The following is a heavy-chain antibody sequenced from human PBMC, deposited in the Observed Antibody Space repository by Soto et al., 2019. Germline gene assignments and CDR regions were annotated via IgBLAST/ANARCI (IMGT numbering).Heavy chain of an antibody. CDR1: GFTFSNNG. CDR2: ISSDGSKK. J-gene: IGHJ4*02. Sequence: QVQLVESGGGVVQPGRSLRLSCVASGFTFSNNGIHWVRQAPGKGLEWVAVISSDGSKKYYADSVKGRFTISRDNSKNTLYLQMHSLRAEDTAVYYCAMDLYGGSSRFDYWGQGNLVTVSS. V-gene: IGHV3-30*03. D-gene: IGHD2-15*01. CDR3: AMDLYGGSSRFDY.